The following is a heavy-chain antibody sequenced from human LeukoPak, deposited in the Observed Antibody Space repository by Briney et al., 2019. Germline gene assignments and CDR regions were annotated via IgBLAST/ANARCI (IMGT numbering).Heavy chain of an antibody. D-gene: IGHD1-26*01. CDR2: IYPDDSDT. Sequence: GESLKISCKGSGNSFTSYWIGWVRQMPGKGLEWMGIIYPDDSDTRYSPSFKGQVTISADKSSSTAYLQWSSLKASDTAMYYCARTSGLVGARTGWDYFDYWGQGTLVTVSS. V-gene: IGHV5-51*01. J-gene: IGHJ4*02. CDR3: ARTSGLVGARTGWDYFDY. CDR1: GNSFTSYW.